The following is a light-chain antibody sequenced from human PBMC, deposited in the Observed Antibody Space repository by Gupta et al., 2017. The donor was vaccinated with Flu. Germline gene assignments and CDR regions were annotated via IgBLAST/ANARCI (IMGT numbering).Light chain of an antibody. V-gene: IGLV6-57*03. CDR1: SGNIASDN. CDR2: END. CDR3: QSADNTNPHV. J-gene: IGLJ1*01. Sequence: NFILTQPHSVSESPGKPVIISCTRSSGNIASDNVQWYQQRPGSAPSIVIYENDRRPSGVPDRFSASIDSSSSAASLTISGLTKADEADYYCQSADNTNPHVFGTGTKVTVL.